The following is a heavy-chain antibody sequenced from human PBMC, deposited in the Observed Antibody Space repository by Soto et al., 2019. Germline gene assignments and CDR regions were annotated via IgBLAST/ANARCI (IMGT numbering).Heavy chain of an antibody. CDR1: GFTFSNAW. D-gene: IGHD2-15*01. CDR2: IKSKTDGGTT. Sequence: GGSLRLSCAASGFTFSNAWMSWVRQAPGKGLEWVGRIKSKTDGGTTDYAAPVKGRFTISRDDSKNTLYLQMNSLKTEDTAVYYCTTDFTQSLLGDIVVVVAATHDAFDIWGQGTMVTVSS. J-gene: IGHJ3*02. CDR3: TTDFTQSLLGDIVVVVAATHDAFDI. V-gene: IGHV3-15*01.